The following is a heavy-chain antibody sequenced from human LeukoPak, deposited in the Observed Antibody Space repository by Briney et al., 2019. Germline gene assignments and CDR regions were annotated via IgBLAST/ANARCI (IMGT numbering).Heavy chain of an antibody. CDR3: ARMLGILDAFDI. Sequence: GGSLRLSCAASGFTFSSYSMNWVRQAPGKGLEWVSSISSSSSYIYYADSVKGRFTISRDNDKNSLYLQMNSLRAEDTAVYYCARMLGILDAFDIWGQGTMVTVSS. J-gene: IGHJ3*02. CDR1: GFTFSSYS. V-gene: IGHV3-21*01. D-gene: IGHD7-27*01. CDR2: ISSSSSYI.